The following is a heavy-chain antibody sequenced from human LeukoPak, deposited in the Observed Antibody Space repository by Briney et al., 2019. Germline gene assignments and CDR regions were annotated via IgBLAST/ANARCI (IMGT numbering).Heavy chain of an antibody. CDR2: ISSRSSYI. J-gene: IGHJ6*03. D-gene: IGHD5-24*01. CDR1: GFTFSSYA. Sequence: GGSLRLSCAASGFTFSSYAMSWVRQAPGKGPEWVSSISSRSSYIYYADSVKGRFTISRDNAQNSLYLQMNSLRAEDTAVYYCARVGTRMVTIVAPYYMDVWGKGTTVTVSS. CDR3: ARVGTRMVTIVAPYYMDV. V-gene: IGHV3-21*01.